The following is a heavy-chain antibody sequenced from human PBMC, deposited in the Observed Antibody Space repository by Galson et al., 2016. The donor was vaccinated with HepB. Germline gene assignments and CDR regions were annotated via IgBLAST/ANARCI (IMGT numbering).Heavy chain of an antibody. V-gene: IGHV1-18*01. D-gene: IGHD2-2*01. Sequence: SVKVSCKASGYSFTSYGISWVRQAPGQGLEWMGWISANEGDTNYARKFQGRVTLTTDTSTSTAYMELRSLTSDDTAVYYCARDFDYRGSRSRYEDCFDPWGQGTLVTVFS. CDR1: GYSFTSYG. CDR3: ARDFDYRGSRSRYEDCFDP. CDR2: ISANEGDT. J-gene: IGHJ5*02.